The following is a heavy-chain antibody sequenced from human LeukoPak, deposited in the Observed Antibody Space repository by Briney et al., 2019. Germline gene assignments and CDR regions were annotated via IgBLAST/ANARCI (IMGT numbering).Heavy chain of an antibody. D-gene: IGHD3-22*01. CDR2: IIPIFGTA. Sequence: ASVKVSCKASGGTFSSYAISWVRQAPGQGLEWMGRIIPIFGTANYAQKFQGRVTITTDESTSTAYMELSSLRSEDTAVYYCARDHHYYDSSGYPGLFDYWGQGTLVTVST. CDR3: ARDHHYYDSSGYPGLFDY. CDR1: GGTFSSYA. V-gene: IGHV1-69*05. J-gene: IGHJ4*02.